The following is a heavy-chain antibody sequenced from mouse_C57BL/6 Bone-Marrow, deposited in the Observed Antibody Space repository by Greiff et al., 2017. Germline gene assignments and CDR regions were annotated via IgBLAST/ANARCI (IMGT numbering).Heavy chain of an antibody. CDR1: GFNIKDDY. V-gene: IGHV14-4*01. D-gene: IGHD2-3*01. Sequence: EVQLQQSGAELVRPGASVKLSCTSSGFNIKDDYIHWVKQRPEQGLEWIGWIDPEIGDTEYASKFQGKATITSDTSSNTAYLQLSSLTSEDTAVYYCSSFDGNYFDFWGQGTPLTVAS. CDR2: IDPEIGDT. CDR3: SSFDGNYFDF. J-gene: IGHJ2*01.